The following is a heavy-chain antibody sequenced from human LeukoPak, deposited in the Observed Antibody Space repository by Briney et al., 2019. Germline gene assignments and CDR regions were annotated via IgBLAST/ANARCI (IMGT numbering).Heavy chain of an antibody. CDR1: GYTFTGYY. V-gene: IGHV1-2*02. J-gene: IGHJ4*02. CDR2: IDPNSGGT. Sequence: ASVKVSCKASGYTFTGYYMHWVRQAPGQGLEWMGWIDPNSGGTNYAQKFQGRVTMTRDTSISTAYMELSRLRSDDTAVYYCARDRSVDTAMVTLDYWGQGTLLTVSS. D-gene: IGHD5-18*01. CDR3: ARDRSVDTAMVTLDY.